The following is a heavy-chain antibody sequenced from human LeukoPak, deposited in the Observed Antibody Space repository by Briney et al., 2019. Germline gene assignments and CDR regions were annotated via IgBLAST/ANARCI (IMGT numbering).Heavy chain of an antibody. J-gene: IGHJ2*01. CDR3: ARGQYHLLYWYFDL. CDR2: IYSSGCT. CDR1: GGFISSYY. D-gene: IGHD2-2*01. Sequence: PSDTLSLTCTVSGGFISSYYWSWIRKPAGKGLEWLGRIYSSGCTNYNPSLKSRVTMSVDTSKNQFSPKLSSVTAADTAVYYCARGQYHLLYWYFDLWGRGTLVTVSS. V-gene: IGHV4-4*07.